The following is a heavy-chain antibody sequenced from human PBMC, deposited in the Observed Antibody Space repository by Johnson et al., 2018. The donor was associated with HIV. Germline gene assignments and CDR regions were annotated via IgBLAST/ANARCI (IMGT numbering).Heavy chain of an antibody. J-gene: IGHJ3*02. Sequence: QEKLVESGGGLVKAGGSLRLSCAASGFTFSDHYMTWIRQAPGKGLESISSIRSSGRTTYYVVSVKGRFTISRNNVQNSMLLQMNSLRADDTAVYFCVRRMVVGYVAFDIWGQGTMVSVSS. D-gene: IGHD2-21*01. CDR1: GFTFSDHY. CDR2: IRSSGRTT. V-gene: IGHV3-11*04. CDR3: VRRMVVGYVAFDI.